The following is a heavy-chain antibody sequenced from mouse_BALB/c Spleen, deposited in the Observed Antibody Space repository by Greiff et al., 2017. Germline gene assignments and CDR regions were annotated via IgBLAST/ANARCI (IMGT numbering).Heavy chain of an antibody. Sequence: LVESGPELVKPGASVKMSCKASGYTFTSYVMHWVKQKPGQGLEWIGYINPYNDGTKYNEKFKGKATLTSDKSSSTAYMELSSLTSEDSAVYYCARKGTGTGFDYWGQGTTLTVSS. CDR1: GYTFTSYV. V-gene: IGHV1-14*01. CDR3: ARKGTGTGFDY. J-gene: IGHJ2*01. D-gene: IGHD4-1*01. CDR2: INPYNDGT.